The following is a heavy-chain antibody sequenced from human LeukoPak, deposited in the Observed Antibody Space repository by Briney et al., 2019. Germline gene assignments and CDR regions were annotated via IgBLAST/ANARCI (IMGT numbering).Heavy chain of an antibody. Sequence: PSETLSLTCTVSGGSISSSSYYWGGIRQPPGKGLEWIGSIYYSGSTYYNPSLKSRVTISVDTSKNQFSLKLSSVTAADTAVYYCARISGSYLNYWGQGTLVTVSS. CDR3: ARISGSYLNY. V-gene: IGHV4-39*01. CDR2: IYYSGST. D-gene: IGHD1-26*01. J-gene: IGHJ4*02. CDR1: GGSISSSSYY.